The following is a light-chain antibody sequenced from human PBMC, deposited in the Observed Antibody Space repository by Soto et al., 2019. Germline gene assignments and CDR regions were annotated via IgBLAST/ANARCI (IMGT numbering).Light chain of an antibody. CDR3: MQALQSLT. V-gene: IGKV2-28*01. CDR2: FGS. Sequence: DVEMTQSPLSLPVTPGEPASISCRSSQSLLYNNTYNYLDWYVQKPGQSPQLLIYFGSNRAPGVPDRFSGSGSGTDFTLKINRVEAEDVGTYYCMQALQSLTFGEGTRLEIK. J-gene: IGKJ5*01. CDR1: QSLLYNNTYNY.